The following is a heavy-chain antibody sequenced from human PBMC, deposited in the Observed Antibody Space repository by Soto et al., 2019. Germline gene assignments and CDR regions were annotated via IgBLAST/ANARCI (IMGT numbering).Heavy chain of an antibody. Sequence: GGSLRLSCAASGFTFSSYGMHWVRRGPGKGLECVAVIWYDGSNKYYADSVKGRFTISRDNSKNTLYLQMTSLRAEDTAVYYCATIGYWGPGTMVTVSS. V-gene: IGHV3-33*01. CDR1: GFTFSSYG. CDR3: ATIGY. J-gene: IGHJ4*02. CDR2: IWYDGSNK.